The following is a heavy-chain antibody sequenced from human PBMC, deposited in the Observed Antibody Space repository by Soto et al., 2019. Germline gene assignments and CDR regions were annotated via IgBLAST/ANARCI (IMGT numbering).Heavy chain of an antibody. CDR3: ARQHGSSWYYYYMDV. V-gene: IGHV4-39*01. CDR1: GGSISSSSYY. Sequence: ETLSLTCTVSGGSISSSSYYWGWIRQPPGKGLEWIGSIYYSGSTYYNPSLKSRVTISVDTSKNQFSLKLSSVTAADTAVYYCARQHGSSWYYYYMDVWGKGTTVTVSS. CDR2: IYYSGST. D-gene: IGHD6-13*01. J-gene: IGHJ6*03.